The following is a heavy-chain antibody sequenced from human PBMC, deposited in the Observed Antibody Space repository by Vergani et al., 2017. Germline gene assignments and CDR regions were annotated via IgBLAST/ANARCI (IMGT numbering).Heavy chain of an antibody. CDR3: ATPPTVTTGGMEV. D-gene: IGHD4-17*01. V-gene: IGHV1-69-2*01. CDR2: VDPEDGAT. CDR1: GYTFTDHY. J-gene: IGHJ6*02. Sequence: EVQLVQSGAEVKKPGATMKISCKVSGYTFTDHYMHWVKQAPGKGLEWMGLVDPEDGATIYAEKFKGRVTIAADTSTDTAQLELSSLRAEDTAVYYCATPPTVTTGGMEVWGQGTTVIVSS.